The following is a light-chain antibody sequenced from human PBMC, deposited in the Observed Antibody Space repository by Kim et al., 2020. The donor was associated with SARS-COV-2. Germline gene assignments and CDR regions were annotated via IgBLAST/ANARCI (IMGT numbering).Light chain of an antibody. V-gene: IGKV4-1*01. Sequence: TTNNCKSKKSLLNSNNNKNYLAWHQQKPEQPPKLLIYWASTGESGVPERFSGGGSETDFTLTISSLQAEDVAVYYYQQYFGTPPSFGGGTKVDIK. CDR2: WAS. J-gene: IGKJ4*01. CDR3: QQYFGTPPS. CDR1: KSLLNSNNNKNY.